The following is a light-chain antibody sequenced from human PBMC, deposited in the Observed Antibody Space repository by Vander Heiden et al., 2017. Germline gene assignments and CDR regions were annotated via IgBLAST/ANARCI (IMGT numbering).Light chain of an antibody. J-gene: IGLJ3*02. CDR3: LLYYGGAWV. Sequence: QTVVTHEPSLTVSPGRTVTLTCASSTGAVTSGYYPNWFQQKPGQVPRPRIDSTNYRHAWTPARFAGSPVGGRAALTLSGVQPEDEADYYRLLYYGGAWVFGGGTQVTVL. CDR1: TGAVTSGYY. V-gene: IGLV7-43*01. CDR2: STN.